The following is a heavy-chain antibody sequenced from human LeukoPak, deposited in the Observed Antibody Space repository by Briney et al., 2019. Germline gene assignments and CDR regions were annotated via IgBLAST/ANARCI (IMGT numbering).Heavy chain of an antibody. CDR2: INPNSGGT. CDR3: AIQNYYGSGSYDY. V-gene: IGHV1-2*06. J-gene: IGHJ4*02. D-gene: IGHD3-10*01. Sequence: ASVKVSCKASGYTFTGYYMHWLRHAPGQGLEWMGRINPNSGGTNYAQKFQGRVTMTRDTSISTAYMELSRLRADDTAVYYCAIQNYYGSGSYDYSGEGTQVTVSS. CDR1: GYTFTGYY.